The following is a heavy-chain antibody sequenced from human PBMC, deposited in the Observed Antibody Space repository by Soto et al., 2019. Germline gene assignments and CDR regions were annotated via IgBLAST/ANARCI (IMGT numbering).Heavy chain of an antibody. Sequence: PSETLSLTCTVPGGSINSNNYYWAWIRQPPGKGLAWIASIYYDGSTYYNSFLKSRVSISVDTSKNHFSLKLSSVTAADTAVYYCAKVVVAATRHTDFDSWGQGTLVTVSS. CDR1: GGSINSNNYY. J-gene: IGHJ4*02. D-gene: IGHD2-15*01. CDR3: AKVVVAATRHTDFDS. CDR2: IYYDGST. V-gene: IGHV4-39*02.